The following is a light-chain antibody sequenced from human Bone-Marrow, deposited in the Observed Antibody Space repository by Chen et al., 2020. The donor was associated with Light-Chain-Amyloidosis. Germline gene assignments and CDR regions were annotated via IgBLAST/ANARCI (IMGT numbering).Light chain of an antibody. J-gene: IGLJ2*01. CDR3: QAADSSGTYEVI. CDR2: RDT. CDR1: DLPTKY. V-gene: IGLV3-25*03. Sequence: SYELTQPPSVSVSPGQTARITCSGDDLPTKYAYWYQQKPGQDPVLVIHRDTERPSGISGRFSGSSSGPTATLTISGVQAEDEADYHCQAADSSGTYEVIFGGGTKLTVL.